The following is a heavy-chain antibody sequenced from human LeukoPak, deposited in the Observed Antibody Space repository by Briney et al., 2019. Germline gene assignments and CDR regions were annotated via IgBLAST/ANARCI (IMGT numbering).Heavy chain of an antibody. CDR2: ISSSSSYT. J-gene: IGHJ4*02. CDR3: ARAVVVTALKYFDY. D-gene: IGHD2-21*02. Sequence: PGGSLRLSCAASGFTFSDYYMSWIRQAPGKGLEWVSYISSSSSYTNYADSVKGRFTISRDNAKNSLYLQMNSLRAEDTAVYYCARAVVVTALKYFDYWGLGTLVTVSS. CDR1: GFTFSDYY. V-gene: IGHV3-11*06.